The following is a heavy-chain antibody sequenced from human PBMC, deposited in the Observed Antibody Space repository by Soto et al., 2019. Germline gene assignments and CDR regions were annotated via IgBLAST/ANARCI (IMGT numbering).Heavy chain of an antibody. J-gene: IGHJ6*03. V-gene: IGHV1-8*02. CDR3: ARDRGAAAGNYYYYMDV. CDR2: MNPNSGNT. Sequence: ASVKVSCKASGGTFSSYAISWVRQAPGQGLEWMGWMNPNSGNTGYAQKFQGRVTMTRNTSISTAYMELSSLRSEDTAVYYCARDRGAAAGNYYYYMDVWGKGTTVTVSS. CDR1: GGTFSSYA. D-gene: IGHD6-13*01.